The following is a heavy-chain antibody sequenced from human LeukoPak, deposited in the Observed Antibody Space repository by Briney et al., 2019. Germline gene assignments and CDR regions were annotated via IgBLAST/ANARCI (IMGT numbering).Heavy chain of an antibody. J-gene: IGHJ4*02. V-gene: IGHV3-48*03. D-gene: IGHD3-10*01. Sequence: GGSLRLSCGASGFTFSSYEMNWVRQAPGKGLEWVSYISSSGSTIYYADSVKGRFTISRDNAKNSLYLQMNSLRAEDTAVYCCARGLWFGELLHWGQGTLVTVSS. CDR3: ARGLWFGELLH. CDR2: ISSSGSTI. CDR1: GFTFSSYE.